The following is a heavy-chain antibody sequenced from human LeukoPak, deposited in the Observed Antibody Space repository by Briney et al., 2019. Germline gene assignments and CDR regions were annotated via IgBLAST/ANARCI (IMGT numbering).Heavy chain of an antibody. V-gene: IGHV3-33*01. Sequence: GGSLRLSCAAPGFSLTTYGTHWLRQAPGKGLEWVAVIWYDGSRKFYGDSVKGRFTVSRDTSENTMYLQMDTLRVDDTAVYYCARDGGSGIDYWGQGTLVTVSS. J-gene: IGHJ4*02. CDR2: IWYDGSRK. CDR3: ARDGGSGIDY. CDR1: GFSLTTYG. D-gene: IGHD3-10*01.